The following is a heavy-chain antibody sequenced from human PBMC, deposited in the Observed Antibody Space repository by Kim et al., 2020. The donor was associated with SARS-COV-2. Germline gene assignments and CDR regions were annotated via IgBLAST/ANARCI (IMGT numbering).Heavy chain of an antibody. D-gene: IGHD3-10*01. Sequence: GGSLRLSCAVSRFTFNNYWINWVRHAPGKGLVWVSRISSDGSITNYAYSVKGRFTMSRDNAENTLYLQMNSLRAEDTDVYYWARGFFRDGFDVWGQGTTGFVSS. CDR1: RFTFNNYW. J-gene: IGHJ6*02. CDR3: ARGFFRDGFDV. CDR2: ISSDGSIT. V-gene: IGHV3-74*01.